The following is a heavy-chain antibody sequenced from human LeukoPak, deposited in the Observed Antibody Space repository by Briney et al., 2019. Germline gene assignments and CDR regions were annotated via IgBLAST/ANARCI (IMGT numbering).Heavy chain of an antibody. CDR1: GGSISSYY. CDR3: ARMDDYAFFDY. Sequence: PSETLSLTCTVSGGSISSYYWSWIRQPPGKGLEWIGYIYYSGSTNYNPSLKSRVTISVDTSKNQFSLELSSVTAADTAVYYCARMDDYAFFDYWGQGTLVTVSS. J-gene: IGHJ4*02. D-gene: IGHD3-16*01. CDR2: IYYSGST. V-gene: IGHV4-59*01.